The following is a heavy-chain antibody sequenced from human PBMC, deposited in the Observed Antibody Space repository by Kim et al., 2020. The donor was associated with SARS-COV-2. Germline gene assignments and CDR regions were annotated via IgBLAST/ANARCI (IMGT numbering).Heavy chain of an antibody. CDR2: ISSSSSYI. CDR1: GFTFSSYS. V-gene: IGHV3-21*01. CDR3: ARVSSPPYYDFWSGYYNYYYGMDV. Sequence: GGSLRLSCAASGFTFSSYSMNWVRQAPGKGLEWVSSISSSSSYIYYADSVKGRFTISRDNAKNSLYLQMNSLRAEDTAVYYCARVSSPPYYDFWSGYYNYYYGMDVWGQGTTVTVSS. D-gene: IGHD3-3*01. J-gene: IGHJ6*02.